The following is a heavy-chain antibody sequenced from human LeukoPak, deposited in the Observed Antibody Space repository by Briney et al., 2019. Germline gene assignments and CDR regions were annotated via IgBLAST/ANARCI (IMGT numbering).Heavy chain of an antibody. D-gene: IGHD5-12*01. V-gene: IGHV1-2*02. Sequence: GASVTVSFTASGYTFTGYYMHWVRQAPGQGLEWMGWINPNSGGTNYAQKFQGRVTMTRDTSISTAYMELSRLRSDDTPVYYCARGGRYCGYLYYFDYWGQGTLVTVSS. CDR1: GYTFTGYY. CDR2: INPNSGGT. CDR3: ARGGRYCGYLYYFDY. J-gene: IGHJ4*02.